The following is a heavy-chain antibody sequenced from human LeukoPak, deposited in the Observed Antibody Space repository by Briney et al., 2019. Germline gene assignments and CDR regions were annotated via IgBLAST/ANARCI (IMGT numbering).Heavy chain of an antibody. CDR1: GFTFSSYA. Sequence: PGGSLRLSYAASGFTFSSYAMSWVRQAPGKGLEWVSAISGSGGSTYYADSVKGRFTISRDNSKNTLYLQMNSLRAEDTAVYYCAKGSSSWYTGVYDYWGQGTLVTVSS. CDR3: AKGSSSWYTGVYDY. D-gene: IGHD6-13*01. CDR2: ISGSGGST. V-gene: IGHV3-23*01. J-gene: IGHJ4*02.